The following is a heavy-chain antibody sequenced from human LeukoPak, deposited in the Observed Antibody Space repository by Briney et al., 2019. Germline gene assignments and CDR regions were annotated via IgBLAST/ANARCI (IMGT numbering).Heavy chain of an antibody. CDR1: GGSFSGYY. CDR2: IYYSGST. CDR3: ARVGYNWFDP. D-gene: IGHD3-16*01. J-gene: IGHJ5*02. V-gene: IGHV4-59*01. Sequence: PSETLSLTCAVYGGSFSGYYWSWIRQPPGKGLEWIGYIYYSGSTNYNPSLKSRVTISVDTSKNQFSLKLSSVTAADTAVYYCARVGYNWFDPWGQGTLVTVSS.